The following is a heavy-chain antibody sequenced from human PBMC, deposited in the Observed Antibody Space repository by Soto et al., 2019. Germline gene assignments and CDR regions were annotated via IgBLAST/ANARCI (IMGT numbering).Heavy chain of an antibody. CDR1: GGSISSGCYY. CDR3: ARMYNWNNAWFDP. J-gene: IGHJ5*02. CDR2: IYYSGST. V-gene: IGHV4-31*03. D-gene: IGHD1-20*01. Sequence: SETLSLTCPVSGGSISSGCYYWSWIRQHPGKGLEWIGYIYYSGSTYYNPSLKSRVTISIDTSKNHFSLKLSSVTAADTAVYYCARMYNWNNAWFDPWGQGTLVTVSS.